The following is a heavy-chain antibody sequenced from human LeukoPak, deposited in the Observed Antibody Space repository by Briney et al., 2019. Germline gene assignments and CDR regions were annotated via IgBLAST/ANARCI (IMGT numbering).Heavy chain of an antibody. CDR1: GGSISSSNYY. D-gene: IGHD3-22*01. J-gene: IGHJ4*02. CDR2: IYYSGTT. CDR3: ARYDYYDSTPL. Sequence: SETLSLTCTVSGGSISSSNYYRGWIRQPPGKGLEWIGIIYYSGTTYCNPSLKSRVTISVDTSKNQFSLKLSSVTAADTAVYYCARYDYYDSTPLWGQGTLVTVSS. V-gene: IGHV4-39*01.